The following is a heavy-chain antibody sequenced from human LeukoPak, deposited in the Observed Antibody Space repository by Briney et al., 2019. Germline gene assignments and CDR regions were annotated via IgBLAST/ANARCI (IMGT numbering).Heavy chain of an antibody. D-gene: IGHD3-22*01. CDR2: IYYSGST. V-gene: IGHV4-31*03. CDR1: GGSISSGTFY. J-gene: IGHJ4*02. CDR3: ARGFYSSGYYYYFDY. Sequence: PSETLSLTCTVSGGSISSGTFYWSWIRQHPGKGLEGIGYIYYSGSTYYNPSLKSRVIILVDTSKSQFSLKLYSVTAADTAVYYCARGFYSSGYYYYFDYWGQGTLVTVSS.